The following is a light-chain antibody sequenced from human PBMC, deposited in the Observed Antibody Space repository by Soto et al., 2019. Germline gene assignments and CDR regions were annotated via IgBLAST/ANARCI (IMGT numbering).Light chain of an antibody. J-gene: IGKJ4*01. CDR3: QLYGSTPLT. CDR1: QSVSRNY. Sequence: EIVLTQSPGTLSLSPGGRATLSCRASQSVSRNYVAWYQQKTGQAPRLLIYGASSRASGIPDRFSGSGSGADFTLSITRLEPEDFAVYYCQLYGSTPLTFGGGTKVDIK. V-gene: IGKV3-20*01. CDR2: GAS.